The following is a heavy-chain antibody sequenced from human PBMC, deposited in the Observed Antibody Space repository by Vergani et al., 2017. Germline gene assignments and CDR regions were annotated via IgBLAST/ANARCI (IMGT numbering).Heavy chain of an antibody. Sequence: QVQLQEPGPGLVKPSETLSLTCTVSGGSISSYYWSWIRQPPGKGLEWIGYIYYSGSTNYNPSLKSRVTISVDTSKNQFSLKLSSVTAADTAVYYCARGGRYSSYPRYYYMDVWGKGTTVTVSS. CDR2: IYYSGST. D-gene: IGHD6-13*01. J-gene: IGHJ6*03. CDR1: GGSISSYY. V-gene: IGHV4-59*01. CDR3: ARGGRYSSYPRYYYMDV.